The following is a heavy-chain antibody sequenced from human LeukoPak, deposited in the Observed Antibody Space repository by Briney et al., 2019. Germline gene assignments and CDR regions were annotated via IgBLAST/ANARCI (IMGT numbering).Heavy chain of an antibody. CDR1: GFSLSSYA. CDR3: ARDVDYANPRHDY. CDR2: ISSTDAGT. J-gene: IGHJ4*02. D-gene: IGHD4/OR15-4a*01. Sequence: PGGSLRLSCAASGFSLSSYAMSWVRQAPGKGLEWVSAISSTDAGTYHADSVRGRFTISRDSSKNTLYLQMNSLRAEDAAVYYCARDVDYANPRHDYWGQGTLVTVSS. V-gene: IGHV3-23*01.